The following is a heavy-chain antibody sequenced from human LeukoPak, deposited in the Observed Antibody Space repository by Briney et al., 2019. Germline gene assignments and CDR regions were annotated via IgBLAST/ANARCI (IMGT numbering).Heavy chain of an antibody. CDR2: INPNSGGT. J-gene: IGHJ4*02. CDR3: ARDQGGSHILYYFDY. D-gene: IGHD1-26*01. Sequence: GASVKVSCKASGYTFTGYYMHWVRQAPGQGLEWMGWINPNSGGTNYAQKFQGRVTMTRDTSISTAYMELSRLRSDDTAVYYCARDQGGSHILYYFDYWGQGTLVTVSS. CDR1: GYTFTGYY. V-gene: IGHV1-2*02.